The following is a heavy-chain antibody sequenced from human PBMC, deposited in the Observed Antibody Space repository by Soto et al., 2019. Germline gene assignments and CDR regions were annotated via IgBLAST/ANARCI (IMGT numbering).Heavy chain of an antibody. D-gene: IGHD6-19*01. CDR1: GGSISSYF. Sequence: QVQLQESGPGLVKPSETLSLTCSVSGGSISSYFWTWIRQSPGKGLEWIGNIYSGGSLNYNPSLSXXSLRSRVTISVXTXKXXFSLKLSSVTAADTAVYYCARGGRYSSGGYSWFDPWGQGTLVTVSS. V-gene: IGHV4-59*13. CDR3: ARGGRYSSGGYSWFDP. J-gene: IGHJ5*02. CDR2: IYSGGSL.